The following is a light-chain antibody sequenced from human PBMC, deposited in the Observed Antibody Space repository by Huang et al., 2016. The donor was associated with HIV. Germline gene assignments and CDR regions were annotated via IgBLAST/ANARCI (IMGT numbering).Light chain of an antibody. CDR1: QSVGSH. CDR3: QQYNNWPLS. J-gene: IGKJ2*01. CDR2: AAS. V-gene: IGKV3-15*01. Sequence: EIVMTQSPVTLSVSPGERATLSCRASQSVGSHLAWYQQEPGQAPRLLIYAASTRATGIAARFSGSGSGTEFSLTISSLQSEDFAVYYCQQYNNWPLSVGQGTELEIK.